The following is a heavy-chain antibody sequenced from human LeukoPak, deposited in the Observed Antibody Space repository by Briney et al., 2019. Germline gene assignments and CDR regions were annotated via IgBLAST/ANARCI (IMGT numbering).Heavy chain of an antibody. CDR2: IHYSGST. J-gene: IGHJ4*02. D-gene: IGHD2-2*02. CDR1: NGSISSHF. Sequence: PSETLSLTCSVSNGSISSHFWTWVRQPPGKGLEWIGHIHYSGSTNYNPSLKSRVTISLDTSKNQFSLKLTSVTAADTAIFYCARLRPLLDQLLYFAFDSWGQETLVTVSS. CDR3: ARLRPLLDQLLYFAFDS. V-gene: IGHV4-59*11.